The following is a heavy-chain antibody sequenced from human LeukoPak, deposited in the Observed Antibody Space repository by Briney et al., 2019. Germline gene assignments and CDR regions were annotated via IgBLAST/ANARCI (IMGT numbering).Heavy chain of an antibody. CDR1: GFTFSNYW. J-gene: IGHJ6*02. Sequence: GGSLRLSCVASGFTFSNYWMLWVRQAPGKGLMWVSLISTDGKSTRYAESVKGRFTISRDNAKNALYLQMDILRVEDTALYFCVRDYQFIQEVWGQGTTVTVSS. V-gene: IGHV3-74*01. CDR2: ISTDGKST. D-gene: IGHD2-2*01. CDR3: VRDYQFIQEV.